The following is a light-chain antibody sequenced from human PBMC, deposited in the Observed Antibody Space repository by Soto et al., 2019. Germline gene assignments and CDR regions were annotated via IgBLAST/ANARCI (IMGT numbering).Light chain of an antibody. V-gene: IGKV3-20*01. CDR3: QQYAASPIT. CDR1: QTVSRNY. Sequence: EIVLTQSPGTLSLSPGEGTPLSCRASQTVSRNYLAWYQQKRGQAPRLLIYAASNRATGIPDRFSGSGSGTDFTITITRLETEDFAVFYCQQYAASPITVGQGTRLEIK. J-gene: IGKJ5*01. CDR2: AAS.